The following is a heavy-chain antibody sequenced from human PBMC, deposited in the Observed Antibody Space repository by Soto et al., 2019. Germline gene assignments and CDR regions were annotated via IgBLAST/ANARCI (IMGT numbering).Heavy chain of an antibody. V-gene: IGHV4-31*03. CDR2: IYYSGST. CDR1: GGSISSGGYY. D-gene: IGHD1-26*01. J-gene: IGHJ6*02. Sequence: QVQLQESGPGLVKPAQTLSLTCTVSGGSISSGGYYWSWIRQHPGKGLEWIGYIYYSGSTYYNPSLKSRVTRSVDTSKNQFSLKLSSVTAADTAVYYCARVVGATPYYYYGMDVWGQGTTVTVSS. CDR3: ARVVGATPYYYYGMDV.